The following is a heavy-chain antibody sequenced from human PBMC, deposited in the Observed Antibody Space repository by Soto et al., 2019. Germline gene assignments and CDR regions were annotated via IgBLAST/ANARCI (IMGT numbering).Heavy chain of an antibody. CDR1: GYRFAGYW. D-gene: IGHD3-22*01. J-gene: IGHJ4*02. V-gene: IGHV5-10-1*01. CDR3: ARQIYDSDSGPNCQYYFDS. Sequence: GESLKISCKGSGYRFAGYWITWVRQMPGKGLEWMGRIDPGGSQTYYSPSFRGHVTISAAKSITTVFLQWSSLRASDTAMYYCARQIYDSDSGPNCQYYFDSWGQGTLFTVS. CDR2: IDPGGSQT.